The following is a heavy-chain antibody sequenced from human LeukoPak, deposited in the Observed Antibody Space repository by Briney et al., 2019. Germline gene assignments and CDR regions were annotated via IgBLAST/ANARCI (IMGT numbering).Heavy chain of an antibody. CDR1: GYSISSGFL. J-gene: IGHJ5*02. Sequence: SETLSLTCAVSGYSISSGFLWGWIRQPPGKGLEWIGSIYRNGNTYYNPSLKIRITMSVDTSKNQFSLKLSSVTAADTAVYYCARDPRWLTPDCNTIGCYVNWFDPWGQGTLVTVSS. V-gene: IGHV4-38-2*02. D-gene: IGHD2-2*01. CDR3: ARDPRWLTPDCNTIGCYVNWFDP. CDR2: IYRNGNT.